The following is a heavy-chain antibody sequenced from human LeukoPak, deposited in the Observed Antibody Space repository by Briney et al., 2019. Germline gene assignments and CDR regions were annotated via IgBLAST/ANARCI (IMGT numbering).Heavy chain of an antibody. Sequence: ASVKVSCKASGYTFTSYAMNWVRQAPGQGLEWMGWINTNTGNPTYAQGFTGRFVFSLDTSVSTAYLQISSLKAEDTAVYYCAREGYYDSSGYAAAARYYYMDVWGKGTTVTVSS. V-gene: IGHV7-4-1*02. J-gene: IGHJ6*03. CDR1: GYTFTSYA. D-gene: IGHD3-22*01. CDR3: AREGYYDSSGYAAAARYYYMDV. CDR2: INTNTGNP.